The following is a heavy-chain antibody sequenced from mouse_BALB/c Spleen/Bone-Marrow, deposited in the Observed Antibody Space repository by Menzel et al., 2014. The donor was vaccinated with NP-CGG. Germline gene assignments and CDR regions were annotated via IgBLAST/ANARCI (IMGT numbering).Heavy chain of an antibody. V-gene: IGHV14-3*02. CDR2: IDPANGNT. J-gene: IGHJ3*01. CDR3: ASYYYGSSLFAY. CDR1: GFNIKDTY. Sequence: DVQLQESGAELVKPGASVKLSCTASGFNIKDTYIHWVKQRPEQGLEWIGRIDPANGNTKYDPKFQGKATITADTSSNTAYLQLSSLTSEDTAVYYCASYYYGSSLFAYWGQGTLVTVSA. D-gene: IGHD1-1*01.